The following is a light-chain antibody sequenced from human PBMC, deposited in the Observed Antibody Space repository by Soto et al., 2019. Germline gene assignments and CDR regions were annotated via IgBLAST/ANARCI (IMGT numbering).Light chain of an antibody. Sequence: EIVLTQSPGTLSLSPGERATLSCRASQSVSNNYLAWYQRTPGQAPRLLICGASTRATGIPDRFSGSGSGTEFTLTISSLQSEDFAAYFCQQYDNWPLTFGGGTKVDIK. CDR1: QSVSNN. V-gene: IGKV3-15*01. CDR3: QQYDNWPLT. J-gene: IGKJ4*01. CDR2: GAS.